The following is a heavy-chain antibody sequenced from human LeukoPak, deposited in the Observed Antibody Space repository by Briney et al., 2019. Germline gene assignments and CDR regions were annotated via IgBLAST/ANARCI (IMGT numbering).Heavy chain of an antibody. CDR3: ARLPRSSHFDY. J-gene: IGHJ4*02. Sequence: SETLSLTCTVSGGSISSSSYYWGWIRQPPGKGLEWIGSIYYSGSTYYNPSLKSRVTISVDTSKNQFSLKLSSVTAADTAVYYCARLPRSSHFDYWGQGTLVTVSS. CDR2: IYYSGST. V-gene: IGHV4-39*01. CDR1: GGSISSSSYY.